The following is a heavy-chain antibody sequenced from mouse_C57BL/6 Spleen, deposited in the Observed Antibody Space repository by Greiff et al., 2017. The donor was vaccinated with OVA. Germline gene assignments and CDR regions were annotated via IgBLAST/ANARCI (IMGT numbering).Heavy chain of an antibody. V-gene: IGHV3-6*01. CDR3: ARDLADLLLRSYAMDY. J-gene: IGHJ4*01. CDR2: ISYDGSY. D-gene: IGHD1-1*01. Sequence: EVQVVESGPGLVKPSQSLSLTCSVTGYSITSGYYWNWIRQFPGNKLEWMGYISYDGSYNYNPSLKNRISITRDTSKNQFFLKLNSVTTEDTATYYCARDLADLLLRSYAMDYWGQGTSVTVSA. CDR1: GYSITSGYY.